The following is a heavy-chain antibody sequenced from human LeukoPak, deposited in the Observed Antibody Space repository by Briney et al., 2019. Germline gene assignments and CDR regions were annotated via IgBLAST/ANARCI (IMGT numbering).Heavy chain of an antibody. CDR3: ARDPGGCSSTSCYRSRSSWYYFDY. D-gene: IGHD2-2*01. V-gene: IGHV1-69*04. CDR2: IIPILGIA. CDR1: GGTFSSYA. Sequence: SVKVSCKASGGTFSSYAISWVRQAPGQGLEWMGRIIPILGIANYAQKFQGRVTITADKSTSTAYMELSSLRSEDTAVYYCARDPGGCSSTSCYRSRSSWYYFDYWGQGTLVTVSS. J-gene: IGHJ4*02.